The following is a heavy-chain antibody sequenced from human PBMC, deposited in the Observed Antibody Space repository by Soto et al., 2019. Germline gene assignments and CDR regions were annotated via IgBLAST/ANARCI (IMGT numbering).Heavy chain of an antibody. D-gene: IGHD6-13*01. CDR2: IYWNDEK. CDR1: RFSLITHGVG. J-gene: IGHJ4*01. V-gene: IGHV2-5*01. CDR3: ACSDGSSWCLCFGY. Sequence: VSGPTLVNPTHTLTLSCPFSRFSLITHGVGVGSIRQPPGKALEWLAVIYWNDEKYFRPSLKSSLTITKDTSNHQVVLKMTNMDPVDPVTYYWACSDGSSWCLCFGYWG.